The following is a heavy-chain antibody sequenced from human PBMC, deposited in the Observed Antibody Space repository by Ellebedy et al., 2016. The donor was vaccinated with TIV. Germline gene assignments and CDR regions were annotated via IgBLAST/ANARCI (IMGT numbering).Heavy chain of an antibody. J-gene: IGHJ4*02. V-gene: IGHV3-23*01. Sequence: GESLKISCAASGFPFSSYAMRWVRQPPGKGLEWVSSISDSGGNTYYADSVRGRFTFSRDNSKNTLYLQMNSLRAEDTAVYYCAKGWLGAGAGTDFDYWGRGTLVTVSS. D-gene: IGHD6-13*01. CDR2: ISDSGGNT. CDR1: GFPFSSYA. CDR3: AKGWLGAGAGTDFDY.